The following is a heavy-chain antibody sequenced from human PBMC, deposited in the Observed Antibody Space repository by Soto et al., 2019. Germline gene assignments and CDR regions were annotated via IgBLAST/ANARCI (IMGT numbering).Heavy chain of an antibody. CDR2: ISYDGSYK. J-gene: IGHJ4*02. V-gene: IGHV3-30*18. Sequence: QVQLVESGGGVVQPGRSLRLSCAASGFTFSSYGMHWVRQAPGRGLEWVAVISYDGSYKYYADSVKGRCTISRDNSKNTLYLQMNSLRAEDTAVYYCAKWNGGFDYWGQGTLVTVSS. D-gene: IGHD3-16*01. CDR1: GFTFSSYG. CDR3: AKWNGGFDY.